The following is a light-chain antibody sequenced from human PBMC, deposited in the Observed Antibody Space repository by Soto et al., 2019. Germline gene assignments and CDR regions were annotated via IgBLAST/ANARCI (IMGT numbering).Light chain of an antibody. CDR3: YQYDKSPLT. CDR2: GVT. J-gene: IGKJ4*02. V-gene: IGKV3-20*01. Sequence: EIVLTQSPGTLSLPPGERATLSCTASQSISASFLAWYQKRPGQAPGVVIYGVTRMATGIPDRFSGSDSETDFMLTISRLEPEDFAIYYCYQYDKSPLTFGGGTKV. CDR1: QSISASF.